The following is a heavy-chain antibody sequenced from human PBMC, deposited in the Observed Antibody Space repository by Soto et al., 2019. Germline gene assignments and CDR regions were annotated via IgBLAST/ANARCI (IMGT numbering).Heavy chain of an antibody. J-gene: IGHJ4*02. Sequence: EVQLLESGGGLVQPGGSLRLSCAASGFTFSSYAMSWVRQAPGKGLEWVSAISGSGGSTYYADSVKGRFTISRDNSKNTLYLQMNSLRADDTAVYYCAKDRKYSYAKYYFDYWGQGTLVTVSS. CDR1: GFTFSSYA. D-gene: IGHD5-18*01. CDR3: AKDRKYSYAKYYFDY. V-gene: IGHV3-23*01. CDR2: ISGSGGST.